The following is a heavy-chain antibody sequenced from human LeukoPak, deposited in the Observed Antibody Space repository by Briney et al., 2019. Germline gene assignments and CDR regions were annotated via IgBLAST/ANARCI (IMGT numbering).Heavy chain of an antibody. V-gene: IGHV4-30-2*01. J-gene: IGHJ4*02. CDR3: ARVGPRYGDSYYFDY. D-gene: IGHD4-17*01. CDR2: IYHSGST. Sequence: SETLSLTCAVSGGSISSGGYSWTWIRQPPGKGLEWIGYIYHSGSTYYNPSLKSRVTISVDRSKNQFSLKLSSVTAADTAVYYCARVGPRYGDSYYFDYWGQGTLVAVSS. CDR1: GGSISSGGYS.